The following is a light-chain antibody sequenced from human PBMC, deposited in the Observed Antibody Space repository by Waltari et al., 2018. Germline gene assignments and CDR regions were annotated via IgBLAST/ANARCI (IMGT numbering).Light chain of an antibody. Sequence: DIQMTQSPSSLPASVGDRVTTTPRSSQSISNYLNWYQHKPGEAPKLLVYVASNLQRGVPSRFSGSGAETDFTLTISSLQLEDFATYYCQQSYNAPYTFGQATNVEIK. CDR2: VAS. CDR3: QQSYNAPYT. V-gene: IGKV1-39*01. J-gene: IGKJ2*01. CDR1: QSISNY.